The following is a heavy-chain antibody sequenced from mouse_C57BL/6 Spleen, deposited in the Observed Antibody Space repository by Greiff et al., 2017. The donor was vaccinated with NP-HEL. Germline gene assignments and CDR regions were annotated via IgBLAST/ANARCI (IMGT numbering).Heavy chain of an antibody. CDR1: GYTFTSYW. CDR2: IHPSDSDT. CDR3: AIETAQATLGFDY. D-gene: IGHD3-2*02. J-gene: IGHJ3*01. Sequence: QVQLQQPGAELVKPGASVKVSCKASGYTFTSYWMHWVKQRPGQGLEWIGRIHPSDSDTNYNQKFKGKATLTEDKSSSTAYMQLSSLTSEDSAVYYCAIETAQATLGFDYWGQGTLVTVSA. V-gene: IGHV1-74*01.